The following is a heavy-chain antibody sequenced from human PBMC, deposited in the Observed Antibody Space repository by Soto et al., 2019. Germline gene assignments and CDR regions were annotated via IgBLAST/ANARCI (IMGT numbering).Heavy chain of an antibody. CDR1: GGSISSGNYC. CDR2: IHYSGSS. Sequence: SETLSLTCTVSGGSISSGNYCWSWIRQPPGKGLEWIGFIHYSGSSYYNPARKSRVTISVDTSKNQFSLKLDSVTAADTAVYYCARDLDTATYFDYWGHGTLVTVSS. V-gene: IGHV4-30-4*01. CDR3: ARDLDTATYFDY. D-gene: IGHD5-18*01. J-gene: IGHJ4*01.